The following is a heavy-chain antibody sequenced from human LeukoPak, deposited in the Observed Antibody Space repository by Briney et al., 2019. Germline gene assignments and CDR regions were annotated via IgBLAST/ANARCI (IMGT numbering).Heavy chain of an antibody. CDR3: ARHRCSGGSCYPMNWFDP. D-gene: IGHD2-15*01. V-gene: IGHV4-39*01. CDR1: GGSISSSSYY. J-gene: IGHJ5*02. CDR2: IYYTGST. Sequence: PSETLSLTCTVSGGSISSSSYYWGWIRQPPGKGLEWIGSIYYTGSTYYNPSLKSRVTISVDTSKNQFSLKLSSVTAADTAVYYCARHRCSGGSCYPMNWFDPWGQGTLVTVSS.